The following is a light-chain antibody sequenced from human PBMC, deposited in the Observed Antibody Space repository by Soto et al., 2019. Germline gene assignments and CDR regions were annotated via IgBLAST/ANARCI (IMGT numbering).Light chain of an antibody. CDR2: DAS. V-gene: IGKV3-11*01. CDR3: QQRRNWPLYT. Sequence: EVVLTQSPVTLSLSPGERATLSCRASQSVSDYLAWYQQKPGQAPRLLIYDASARATGVPARFSGSGFGTAFTLTISSLEPEDFAVYYCQQRRNWPLYTFGQGTKVEIK. CDR1: QSVSDY. J-gene: IGKJ2*01.